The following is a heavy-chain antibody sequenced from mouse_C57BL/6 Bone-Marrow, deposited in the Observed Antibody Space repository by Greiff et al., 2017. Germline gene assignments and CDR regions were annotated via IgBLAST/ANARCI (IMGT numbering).Heavy chain of an antibody. D-gene: IGHD2-3*01. CDR1: GYTFTDYY. J-gene: IGHJ2*01. CDR2: INPYNGGT. CDR3: ARGDGYYPFDY. V-gene: IGHV1-19*01. Sequence: EVQLQQSGPVLVKPGASVKMSCKASGYTFTDYYMNWVKQSHGKSLEWIGVINPYNGGTSYNQKFKGKATLTVAKSSSTAYMELNSLTSEDSAVYYCARGDGYYPFDYWGQGTTLTVSS.